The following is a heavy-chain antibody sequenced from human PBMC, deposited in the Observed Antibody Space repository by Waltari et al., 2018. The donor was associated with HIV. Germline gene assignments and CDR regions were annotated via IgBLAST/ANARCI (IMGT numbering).Heavy chain of an antibody. Sequence: EVQLVESGGGLVQPGGSLRLSCAASGFTFSSYSMNWVRQAPGKGLEWVSYISSSSSTIYYADSVKGRFTISRDNAKNSLYLQMNSLRAEDTAVYYCACSGWPDAFDIWGQGTMVTSLQ. J-gene: IGHJ3*02. CDR2: ISSSSSTI. CDR1: GFTFSSYS. D-gene: IGHD6-19*01. V-gene: IGHV3-48*01. CDR3: ACSGWPDAFDI.